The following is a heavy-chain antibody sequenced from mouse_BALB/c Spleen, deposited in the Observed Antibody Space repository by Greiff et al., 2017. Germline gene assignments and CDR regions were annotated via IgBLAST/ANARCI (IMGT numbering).Heavy chain of an antibody. CDR1: GYTFTDYA. V-gene: IGHV1S137*01. CDR2: ISTYYGDA. Sequence: QVQLQQSGAELVRPGVSVKISCKGSGYTFTDYAMHWVKQSHAKSLEWIGVISTYYGDASYNQKFKGKATMTVDKSSSTAYMELARLTSEDSASYYCARVYDGYWDYWGQGTTLTVSS. J-gene: IGHJ2*01. CDR3: ARVYDGYWDY. D-gene: IGHD2-3*01.